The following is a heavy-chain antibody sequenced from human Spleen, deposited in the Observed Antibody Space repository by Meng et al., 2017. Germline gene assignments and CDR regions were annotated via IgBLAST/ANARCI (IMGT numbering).Heavy chain of an antibody. D-gene: IGHD3-16*01. CDR3: ASGRFGWFDP. CDR2: IYYSGST. V-gene: IGHV4-31*03. CDR1: GGSISSGGYY. J-gene: IGHJ5*02. Sequence: VHAQESGTGLVHPSQPLSLTATVSGGSISSGGYYWSWIRQHPGKGLEWIGYIYYSGSTYYNPSLKSRDTISVDTSKNQFSLKLSSVTAADTAVYYCASGRFGWFDPWGQGTLVTVSS.